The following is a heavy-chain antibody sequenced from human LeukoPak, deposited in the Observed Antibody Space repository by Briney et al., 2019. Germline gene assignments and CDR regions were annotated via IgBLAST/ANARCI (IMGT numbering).Heavy chain of an antibody. CDR2: IYYSGST. J-gene: IGHJ3*02. V-gene: IGHV4-59*01. D-gene: IGHD2-8*01. CDR3: ARAAPRAWSAFDI. Sequence: SETLSLTCTVSGGSISSYYWSWIRQPPGKGLEWIGYIYYSGSTNYNPSLKGRVTISVDTSKNQFSLKLSSVTAADTAVYYCARAAPRAWSAFDIWGQGTMVTVSS. CDR1: GGSISSYY.